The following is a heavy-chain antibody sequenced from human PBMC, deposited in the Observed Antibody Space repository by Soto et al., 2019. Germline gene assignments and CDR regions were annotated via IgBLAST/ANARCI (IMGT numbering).Heavy chain of an antibody. CDR2: AYDSVNYDSGRT. Sequence: QVQLQESGPGLVKPSETLSLTCTVSAHSITTRNYQWTWIRQAPGTALEWIGHAYDSVNYDSGRTNYNPSLKSRVTISLDTSKNQFSLNLTSVTAADTAVYYCARESDFWDDAYMRTFDIWGQGTKVTVSS. CDR1: AHSITTRNYQ. CDR3: ARESDFWDDAYMRTFDI. D-gene: IGHD3-3*01. J-gene: IGHJ3*02. V-gene: IGHV4-61*01.